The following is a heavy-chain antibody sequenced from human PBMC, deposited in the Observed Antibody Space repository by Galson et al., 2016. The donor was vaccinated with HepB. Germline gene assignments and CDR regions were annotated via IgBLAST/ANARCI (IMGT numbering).Heavy chain of an antibody. D-gene: IGHD3-3*01. CDR2: IWYDGSNK. J-gene: IGHJ4*02. Sequence: SLRLSCAASGFTFSSYGMHWVRQAPGKGLEWVAVIWYDGSNKYYADSVKGRFTISRDNSKNTLYLQMNSLRAEDTAVYYCARGDHELRFLEWAETGAFDYWGQGTLVTVSS. CDR3: ARGDHELRFLEWAETGAFDY. CDR1: GFTFSSYG. V-gene: IGHV3-33*01.